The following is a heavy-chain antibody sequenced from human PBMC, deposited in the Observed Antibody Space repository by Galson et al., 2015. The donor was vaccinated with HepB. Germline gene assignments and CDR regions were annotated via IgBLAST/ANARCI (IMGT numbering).Heavy chain of an antibody. CDR3: ARDPPRIVGATGDY. CDR1: GYTFISYY. Sequence: SVKVSCKASGYTFISYYMHWVRQAPGQGLEWMGWINPNSGGTNYAQKFQGRVTMTRDTSISTAYMELSRLRSDDTAVYYCARDPPRIVGATGDYWGQGTLVTVSS. V-gene: IGHV1-2*02. J-gene: IGHJ4*02. D-gene: IGHD1-26*01. CDR2: INPNSGGT.